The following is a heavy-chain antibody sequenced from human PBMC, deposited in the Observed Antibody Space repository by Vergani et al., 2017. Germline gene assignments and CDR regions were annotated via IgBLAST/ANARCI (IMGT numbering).Heavy chain of an antibody. CDR3: ARGYCTNSICRGKVDS. CDR1: NDSVSNTFYF. J-gene: IGHJ4*02. CDR2: IYDSETT. Sequence: QVQLQESGPGLVKPSETLSLTCTVSNDSVSNTFYFWGWIRQTPGKGLEWIGNIYDSETTRYDPSLKSRLTISQDNSKNQFSLKLKSVTAEDTAVYYCARGYCTNSICRGKVDSWGQGTLVTVSS. V-gene: IGHV4-39*07. D-gene: IGHD2-8*01.